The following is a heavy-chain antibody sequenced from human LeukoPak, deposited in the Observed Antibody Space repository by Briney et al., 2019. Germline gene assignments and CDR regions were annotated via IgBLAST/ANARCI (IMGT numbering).Heavy chain of an antibody. V-gene: IGHV3-30-3*01. CDR2: ISYDGSNK. CDR1: GFTFSSYA. J-gene: IGHJ4*02. D-gene: IGHD6-13*01. Sequence: GGSLRLSCAASGFTFSSYAMHWVRQAPGKGLEWVAVISYDGSNKYYADSVKGRFTISRDNSKNTLYLQMNSLRAEDTAVYYCARDLGSVLYSDDPDCIAAHGLDYWGQGTLVTVSS. CDR3: ARDLGSVLYSDDPDCIAAHGLDY.